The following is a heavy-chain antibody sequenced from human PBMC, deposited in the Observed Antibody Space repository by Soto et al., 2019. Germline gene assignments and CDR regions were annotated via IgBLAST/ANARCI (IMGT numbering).Heavy chain of an antibody. J-gene: IGHJ6*02. D-gene: IGHD4-17*01. CDR1: GGSISSSSYY. CDR2: IYYSGST. V-gene: IGHV4-39*01. CDR3: ARHWSDGYGDYGPNYYYYGMDV. Sequence: SETLSLICTVSGGSISSSSYYWGWIRQPPGKGLEWIGSIYYSGSTYYNPSLKSRVTISVDTSKNQFSLKLSSVTAADTAVYYCARHWSDGYGDYGPNYYYYGMDVWGQGTTVTVSS.